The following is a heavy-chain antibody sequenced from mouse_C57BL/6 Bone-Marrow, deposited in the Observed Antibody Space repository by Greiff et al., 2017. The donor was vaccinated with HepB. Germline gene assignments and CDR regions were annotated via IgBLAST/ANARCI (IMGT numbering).Heavy chain of an antibody. CDR1: GFTFSSYA. J-gene: IGHJ2*01. D-gene: IGHD2-1*01. CDR3: ASHLLCPFDD. Sequence: EVKLLESGGGLVKPGGSLKLSCAASGFTFSSYAMSWVRQTPEKRLEWVATISDGGSYTYYPDNVKGRFTISRDNAKNNLYLQMSHLKSEDTAMYYCASHLLCPFDDWGKGTTLTVSS. CDR2: ISDGGSYT. V-gene: IGHV5-4*03.